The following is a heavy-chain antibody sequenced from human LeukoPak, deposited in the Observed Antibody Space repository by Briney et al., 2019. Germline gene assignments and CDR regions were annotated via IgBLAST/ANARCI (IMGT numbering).Heavy chain of an antibody. V-gene: IGHV3-7*01. D-gene: IGHD6-19*01. CDR1: GFTFSSYW. CDR3: ERDAYYNSGARGDY. J-gene: IGHJ4*02. CDR2: IKQDGSEK. Sequence: GGSLRLSCTASGFTFSSYWMTWVRQAPGKGLEWVANIKQDGSEKNYVDSVKGRFTISRDNAKNSLYLQMNSLRAEDTAVYYCERDAYYNSGARGDYWCQGTLVTVCS.